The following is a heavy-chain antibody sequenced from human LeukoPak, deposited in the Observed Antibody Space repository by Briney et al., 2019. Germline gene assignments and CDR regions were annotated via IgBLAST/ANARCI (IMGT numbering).Heavy chain of an antibody. CDR2: ISRSRTYI. D-gene: IGHD3-22*01. CDR1: GFTFDDYG. V-gene: IGHV3-21*01. CDR3: AISYYDTSGPFDY. Sequence: GGSLRLSCAASGFTFDDYGMSWVRQAPGKGLEWVSSISRSRTYIYYADSVKGRFTISRDNAKNSLYLQMNSLRAEDTAVYYCAISYYDTSGPFDYWGQGTLATVSS. J-gene: IGHJ4*02.